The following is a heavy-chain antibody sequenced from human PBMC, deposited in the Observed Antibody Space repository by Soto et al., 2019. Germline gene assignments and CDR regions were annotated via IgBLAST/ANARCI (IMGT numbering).Heavy chain of an antibody. J-gene: IGHJ4*02. V-gene: IGHV1-18*01. Sequence: ASVKVSCKASGYTFTSYGISWVRQAPGQGLEWMGWISAYNGNTNYAQKLQGRVTMTTDTSTSTADMELRSLRSDDTAVYYCARGPSFAGFGSLGYWAQGTLVTVSS. CDR1: GYTFTSYG. CDR3: ARGPSFAGFGSLGY. D-gene: IGHD3-10*01. CDR2: ISAYNGNT.